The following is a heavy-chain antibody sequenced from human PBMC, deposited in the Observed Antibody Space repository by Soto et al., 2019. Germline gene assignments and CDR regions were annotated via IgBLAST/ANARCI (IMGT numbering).Heavy chain of an antibody. Sequence: SLNISCNGSGYSFTSYWIGWVRQMPGKGLEWMGIIYPGDSDTRYSPSFQGQVTISADKSISTAYLQWSSLKASDTAMYYCARPKYYYDSSGAPGAFDIWGQGTMVTVSS. CDR1: GYSFTSYW. CDR3: ARPKYYYDSSGAPGAFDI. J-gene: IGHJ3*02. D-gene: IGHD3-22*01. V-gene: IGHV5-51*01. CDR2: IYPGDSDT.